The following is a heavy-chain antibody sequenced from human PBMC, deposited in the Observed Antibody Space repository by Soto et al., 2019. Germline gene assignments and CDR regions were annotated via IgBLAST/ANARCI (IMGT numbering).Heavy chain of an antibody. J-gene: IGHJ6*02. CDR1: GYTFTGYY. Sequence: ASVKISCKASGYTFTGYYMHWVRQAPGQGREWKGWINPNSGGTNYAQKFQGSVTMTRDTSISTAYMELNRLRSDDTAVYYYARDILRFLEWSAHEDYGDVWGQGTTVTVSS. CDR3: ARDILRFLEWSAHEDYGDV. V-gene: IGHV1-2*02. D-gene: IGHD3-3*01. CDR2: INPNSGGT.